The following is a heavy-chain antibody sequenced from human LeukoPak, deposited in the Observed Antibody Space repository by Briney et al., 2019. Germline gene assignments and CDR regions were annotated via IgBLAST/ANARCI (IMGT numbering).Heavy chain of an antibody. D-gene: IGHD2-15*01. CDR1: GYTFTSYA. V-gene: IGHV7-4-1*02. Sequence: ASVKVSCKASGYTFTSYAMNWLRQAPGQGLEWMGWINTNTGSPMYAQGFTGRIVFSLDTSVSTAYLQISSLKPEDTAVYYRARTGTACTDGSCYSADFWGQGTLVTVSS. CDR2: INTNTGSP. CDR3: ARTGTACTDGSCYSADF. J-gene: IGHJ4*02.